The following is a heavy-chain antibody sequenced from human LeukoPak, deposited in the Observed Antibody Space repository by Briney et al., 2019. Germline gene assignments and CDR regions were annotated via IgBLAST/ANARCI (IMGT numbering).Heavy chain of an antibody. D-gene: IGHD6-19*01. CDR3: ARDITSGWFNYYYYGMDV. J-gene: IGHJ6*02. CDR2: IYTSGST. CDR1: GGSISSYY. V-gene: IGHV4-4*07. Sequence: SETLSLTCTVSGGSISSYYWSWIRQPAGKGLEWIGRIYTSGSTNYNPSLKSRVTMSVDTSKNQFSLKLSSVTAAGTAVYYCARDITSGWFNYYYYGMDVWGQGTTVTVSS.